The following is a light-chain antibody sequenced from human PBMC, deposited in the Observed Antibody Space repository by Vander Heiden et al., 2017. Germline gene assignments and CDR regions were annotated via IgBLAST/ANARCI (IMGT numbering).Light chain of an antibody. CDR3: QQYGSSPRT. CDR1: QSVSSSY. CDR2: GAS. Sequence: VLTQSPGTLSLSPGQRATLSCRASQSVSSSYFAWYQQKPGQAPRLLIYGASSRATGIPDRFSGSGSGTDFTLTINRLEPEDFAVYYCQQYGSSPRTFGQGTKVEIK. V-gene: IGKV3-20*01. J-gene: IGKJ1*01.